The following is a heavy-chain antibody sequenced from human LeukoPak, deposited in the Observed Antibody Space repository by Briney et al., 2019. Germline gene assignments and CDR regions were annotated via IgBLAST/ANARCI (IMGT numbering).Heavy chain of an antibody. CDR1: GFTFDDYA. CDR3: AKGARERSQYYYYYYYMDV. J-gene: IGHJ6*03. D-gene: IGHD1-1*01. Sequence: GGSLRLSCAASGFTFDDYAMHWVRQAPGKGLEWVSGISWNSGSIGYADSVKGRFTISRDNAKNSLYLQMNSLRAEDMALYYCAKGARERSQYYYYYYYMDVWGKGTTVTVSS. V-gene: IGHV3-9*03. CDR2: ISWNSGSI.